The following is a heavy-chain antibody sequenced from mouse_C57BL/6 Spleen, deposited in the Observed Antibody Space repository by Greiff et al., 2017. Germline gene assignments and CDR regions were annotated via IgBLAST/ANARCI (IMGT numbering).Heavy chain of an antibody. CDR2: IHPNSGST. Sequence: PGQGLEWIGMIHPNSGSTNYNEKFKSKATLTVDKSSSTAYMQLSSLTSEDSAVYYCARKEIYDGYYENFDVWGTGTTVTVSS. D-gene: IGHD2-3*01. V-gene: IGHV1-64*01. CDR3: ARKEIYDGYYENFDV. J-gene: IGHJ1*03.